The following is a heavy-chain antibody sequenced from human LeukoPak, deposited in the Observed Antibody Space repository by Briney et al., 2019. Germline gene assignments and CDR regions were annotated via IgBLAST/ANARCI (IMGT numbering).Heavy chain of an antibody. J-gene: IGHJ4*02. CDR2: ISSSSSYI. V-gene: IGHV3-21*01. CDR3: ARAPSYDILTGYYREDY. CDR1: GFTFSSYS. Sequence: PGGSLRLSCAASGFTFSSYSMNWVRQAPGKGLEWVSSISSSSSYIYYADSVKGRFTISRDNAKNSLYLQMNSLRAEDTAVYYCARAPSYDILTGYYREDYWGQGTLFTVSS. D-gene: IGHD3-9*01.